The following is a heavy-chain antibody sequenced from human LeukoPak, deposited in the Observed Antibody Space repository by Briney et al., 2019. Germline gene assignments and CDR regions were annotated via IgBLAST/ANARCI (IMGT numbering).Heavy chain of an antibody. CDR1: GFSFSSYA. Sequence: PGRSLRLSCAASGFSFSSYAMHWVRQAPGKGLEWVAFISYDGSDKYYTDSVKGRFTISRDNSKNTLYLQMNSLRAEDTAVYYCAKDLSSSWYYYYGMDVWGQGTTVTVSS. CDR2: ISYDGSDK. V-gene: IGHV3-30*04. CDR3: AKDLSSSWYYYYGMDV. D-gene: IGHD6-13*01. J-gene: IGHJ6*02.